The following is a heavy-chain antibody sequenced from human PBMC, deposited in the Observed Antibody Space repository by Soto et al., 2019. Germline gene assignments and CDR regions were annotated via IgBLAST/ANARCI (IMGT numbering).Heavy chain of an antibody. Sequence: GASVKVSCKASGYTFTSYGISWVRQAPGQGLEWMGWISAYNGNTNYAQKLQGRVTMTTDTSTSTASMELRSLRSDDTAVYYCARDRGYSYGFSSVFDPWGQGTLVTVSS. CDR3: ARDRGYSYGFSSVFDP. D-gene: IGHD5-18*01. CDR2: ISAYNGNT. J-gene: IGHJ5*02. CDR1: GYTFTSYG. V-gene: IGHV1-18*04.